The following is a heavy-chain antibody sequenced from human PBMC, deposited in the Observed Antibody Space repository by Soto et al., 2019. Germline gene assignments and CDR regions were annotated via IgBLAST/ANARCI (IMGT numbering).Heavy chain of an antibody. J-gene: IGHJ4*02. CDR3: ARVSTSHSTTPDY. CDR1: GFTFSSYA. V-gene: IGHV3-30-3*01. CDR2: ISYDGSNK. Sequence: GGSLRLSCAASGFTFSSYAMHWVRQAPGKGLEWVAVISYDGSNKYYADSVKGRFTISRDNSKNTLYLQMNSLRAEDTAVYYCARVSTSHSTTPDYWGQGTLVTVSS. D-gene: IGHD2-2*01.